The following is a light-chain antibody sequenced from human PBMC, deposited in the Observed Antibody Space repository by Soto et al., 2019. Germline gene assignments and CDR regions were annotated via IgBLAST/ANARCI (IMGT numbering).Light chain of an antibody. CDR3: QQFYTTLGT. J-gene: IGKJ2*01. V-gene: IGKV4-1*01. CDR2: WAS. CDR1: QSVLYSSNNKNY. Sequence: DIVMTQSPDSLAVSLGERATINCKSSQSVLYSSNNKNYLAWYQQKPGQPPRKLISWASARESGVPDRFSGCGSGTDFTLTISSLQAEDVAVYYCQQFYTTLGTFGQGTKLEIK.